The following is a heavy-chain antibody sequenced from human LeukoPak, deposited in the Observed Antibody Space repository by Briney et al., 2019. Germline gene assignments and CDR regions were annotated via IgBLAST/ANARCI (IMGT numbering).Heavy chain of an antibody. D-gene: IGHD5-18*01. CDR2: FDPEDGET. J-gene: IGHJ4*02. CDR3: ATARGYSYGYVGNYFDY. V-gene: IGHV1-24*01. CDR1: GYTLTELS. Sequence: ASVKVSCKVSGYTLTELSMHWVRQAPGKGLEWMGGFDPEDGETIYAQKFQGRATMTEDTSTDTAYMELSSLRSEDTAVYYCATARGYSYGYVGNYFDYWGQGTLVTVSS.